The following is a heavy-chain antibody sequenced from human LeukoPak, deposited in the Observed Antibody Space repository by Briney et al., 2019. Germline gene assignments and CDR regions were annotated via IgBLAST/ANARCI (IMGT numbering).Heavy chain of an antibody. CDR1: GYTFSSYD. J-gene: IGHJ4*02. CDR3: ARLSETPAYYDTHLYYYLGY. CDR2: MNPTTGNT. Sequence: ASVKVSCKASGYTFSSYDINWVRQATGQGLEWMGWMNPTTGNTGYAQKFQGRITMTRDTSINTAYMEISSLRSEDTAVYYCARLSETPAYYDTHLYYYLGYWGQGTLVTVSS. V-gene: IGHV1-8*01. D-gene: IGHD3-22*01.